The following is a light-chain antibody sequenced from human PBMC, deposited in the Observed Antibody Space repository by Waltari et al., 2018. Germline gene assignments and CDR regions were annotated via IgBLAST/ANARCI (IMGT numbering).Light chain of an antibody. CDR1: SGLNVALYR. Sequence: QAILTQPSSLSASPGASASLTCTLRSGLNVALYRIYWYQQKPGSPPHYLLRYRSDSDKEQASGVPSRFSGSTDASANAGILLISGLQSEDEADYYCMIWHTSAVVFGGGTRLTVL. CDR3: MIWHTSAVV. J-gene: IGLJ2*01. V-gene: IGLV5-45*03. CDR2: YRSDSDK.